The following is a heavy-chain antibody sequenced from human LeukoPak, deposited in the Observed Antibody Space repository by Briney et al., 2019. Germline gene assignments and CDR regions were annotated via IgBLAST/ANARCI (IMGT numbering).Heavy chain of an antibody. CDR1: GGSFGGYY. CDR2: INHSGST. V-gene: IGHV4-34*01. Sequence: SETLSLTCAVYGGSFGGYYWSWIRQPPGKGLEWIGEINHSGSTNYNPSLKSRVTISVDTSKNQFSLKLSSVTAADTAVYYCAIDSSGSYYLDYWGQGTLVTVSS. CDR3: AIDSSGSYYLDY. D-gene: IGHD1-26*01. J-gene: IGHJ4*02.